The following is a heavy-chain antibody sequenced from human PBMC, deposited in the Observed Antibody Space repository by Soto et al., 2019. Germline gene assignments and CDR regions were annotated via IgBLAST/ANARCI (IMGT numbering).Heavy chain of an antibody. CDR1: GYTFTSYG. V-gene: IGHV1-18*01. D-gene: IGHD2-15*01. CDR2: ISAYNGNT. CDR3: ARVGRYCSGGSCYSGDAFDI. J-gene: IGHJ3*02. Sequence: GASVKVSCKASGYTFTSYGISWVRQAPGQGLEWMGWISAYNGNTNYAQKLQGRVTMTTDTSTSTAYMELRSLRSDDTAVYYCARVGRYCSGGSCYSGDAFDIWGQGTMVTVSS.